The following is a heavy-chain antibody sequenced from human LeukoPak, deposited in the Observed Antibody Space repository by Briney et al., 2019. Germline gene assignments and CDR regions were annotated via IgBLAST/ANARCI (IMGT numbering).Heavy chain of an antibody. CDR3: ARNEATYYFDY. J-gene: IGHJ4*02. D-gene: IGHD5-12*01. Sequence: GGSLRLTCAASGFTFSSYSMNWVRQAPGKGLEWVSVIYSGGNTYYADSVKGRFTISRDNSKNTLYLQMNSLRAEDTAVYYCARNEATYYFDYWGQGTLVTVSS. CDR2: IYSGGNT. CDR1: GFTFSSYS. V-gene: IGHV3-66*02.